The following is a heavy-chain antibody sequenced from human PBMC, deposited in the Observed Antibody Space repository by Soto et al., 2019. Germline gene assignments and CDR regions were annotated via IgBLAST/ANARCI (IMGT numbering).Heavy chain of an antibody. CDR1: GYSFSTYW. J-gene: IGHJ4*02. D-gene: IGHD6-25*01. Sequence: GESLKISCKGSGYSFSTYWIGWVRRMPGKGLEWMGIIYAGDSDTRYSPSFQGQVTFSADKSISTAYLQWSSLKASDTAIYYCVRSTSSAWYFDYWGQGTLVTVSS. V-gene: IGHV5-51*01. CDR3: VRSTSSAWYFDY. CDR2: IYAGDSDT.